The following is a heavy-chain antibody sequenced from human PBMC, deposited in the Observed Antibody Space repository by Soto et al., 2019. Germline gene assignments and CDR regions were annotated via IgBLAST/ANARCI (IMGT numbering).Heavy chain of an antibody. J-gene: IGHJ6*02. CDR2: IYPGDSDT. CDR3: ARLGFNYDFLSGYYNVHHYYGIDV. V-gene: IGHV5-51*01. D-gene: IGHD3-3*01. Sequence: GESLKISCMGSGYKVSTLHNFTSYWIAWVRQMPGEGLEWMGIIYPGDSDTRYSPSFQGQVTISADKSINSVYLQWSSLKASDTATYYCARLGFNYDFLSGYYNVHHYYGIDVRGQGTTVTVSS. CDR1: GYKVSTLHNFTSYW.